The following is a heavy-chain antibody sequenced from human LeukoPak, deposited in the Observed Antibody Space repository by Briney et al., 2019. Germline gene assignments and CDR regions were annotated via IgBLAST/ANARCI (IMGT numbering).Heavy chain of an antibody. V-gene: IGHV3-7*01. CDR2: IKQEGSEK. CDR1: GFTFSSYW. Sequence: GGSLRLSCAASGFTFSSYWMNWVRQAPGKRLEWVANIKQEGSEKYYVDSVKGRFTISRDNANNSLYLQMNSLRAEDTAVYYCARGRGGLLWFGEFNSWGQGTLVTVSS. D-gene: IGHD3-10*01. CDR3: ARGRGGLLWFGEFNS. J-gene: IGHJ4*02.